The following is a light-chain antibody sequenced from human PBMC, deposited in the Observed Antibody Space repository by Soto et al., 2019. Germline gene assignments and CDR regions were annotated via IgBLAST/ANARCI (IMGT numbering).Light chain of an antibody. CDR1: SSDVGYYNY. V-gene: IGLV2-14*01. J-gene: IGLJ2*01. CDR3: QAWDSSTVV. CDR2: EVS. Sequence: QSALTQPAAVSGSPGQSITISCTGTSSDVGYYNYVSWFQQHPGKAPKLLIYEVSNRPSGVSNRFSGSKSGNTATLTISGTQAMDEADYYCQAWDSSTVVFGGGTKLTVL.